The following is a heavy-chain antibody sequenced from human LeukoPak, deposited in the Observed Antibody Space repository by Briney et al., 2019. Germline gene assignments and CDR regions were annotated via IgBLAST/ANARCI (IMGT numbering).Heavy chain of an antibody. J-gene: IGHJ4*02. CDR1: GGSFSGYY. Sequence: SETLSLTCAVYGGSFSGYYWSWIRQPPGKGLEWIGEINHSGSTNYNPSLKSRVTISVDTSKNQFSLKLSSVTAGDTAVYYCARAFGAYCTNGVCYHFDYWGQGTLVTVSS. CDR3: ARAFGAYCTNGVCYHFDY. D-gene: IGHD2-8*01. V-gene: IGHV4-34*01. CDR2: INHSGST.